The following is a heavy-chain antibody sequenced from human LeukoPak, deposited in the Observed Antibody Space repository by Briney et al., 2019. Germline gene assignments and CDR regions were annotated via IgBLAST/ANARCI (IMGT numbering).Heavy chain of an antibody. CDR2: LLPIFGTA. CDR1: RDTPTSYS. D-gene: IGHD2-15*01. V-gene: IGHV1-69*06. CDR3: ASLDESCSGGSCYAFDY. Sequence: KVSCKPSRDTPTSYSIRPGREAPGQGGECTSALLPIFGTANCAQKFQGRFTITADKSTSTDYMELSSLRSEDTAVYYCASLDESCSGGSCYAFDYWGQGTLVTGYS. J-gene: IGHJ4*02.